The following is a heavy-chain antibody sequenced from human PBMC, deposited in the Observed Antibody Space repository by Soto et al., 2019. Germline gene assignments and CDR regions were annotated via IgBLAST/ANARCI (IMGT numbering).Heavy chain of an antibody. CDR3: AKDPDSSSWYKKGNWFDP. V-gene: IGHV3-23*01. D-gene: IGHD6-13*01. J-gene: IGHJ5*02. Sequence: LRLSCAASGFTFSSYAMSWVRQAPGKGLEWVSAISGSGGSTYYADSVKGRFTISRDNSKNTLYLQMNSLRAEDTAVYYCAKDPDSSSWYKKGNWFDPWGQGTLVTVSS. CDR2: ISGSGGST. CDR1: GFTFSSYA.